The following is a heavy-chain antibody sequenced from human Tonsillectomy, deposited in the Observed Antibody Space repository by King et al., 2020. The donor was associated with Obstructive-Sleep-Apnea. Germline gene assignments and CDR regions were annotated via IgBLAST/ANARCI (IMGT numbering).Heavy chain of an antibody. CDR1: GGSISSINYY. V-gene: IGHV4-39*07. CDR3: ARDPYSYFDY. J-gene: IGHJ4*02. D-gene: IGHD1-26*01. CDR2: VYYSGST. Sequence: QLQESGPGLVKPSETLSLTCAVSGGSISSINYYWGWIRQPPGKGLEWIGRVYYSGSTYYNPSLKSRVTISLDTSKDQFSLNLSSVTAADTAVYYCARDPYSYFDYWGQGTLVTVSS.